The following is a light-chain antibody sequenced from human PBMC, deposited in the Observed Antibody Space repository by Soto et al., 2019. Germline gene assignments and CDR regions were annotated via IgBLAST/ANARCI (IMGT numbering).Light chain of an antibody. CDR2: EVS. Sequence: LTQPASVSGSPGQSITISCTGTSSDVGSYNLVSWYQQHPGKAPKLMIYEVSKRPSGVSNRFSGSKSGNTASLTISGLQAEDEADYYCCSYAGSSTYYVFGTGTKVTVL. J-gene: IGLJ1*01. CDR1: SSDVGSYNL. CDR3: CSYAGSSTYYV. V-gene: IGLV2-23*02.